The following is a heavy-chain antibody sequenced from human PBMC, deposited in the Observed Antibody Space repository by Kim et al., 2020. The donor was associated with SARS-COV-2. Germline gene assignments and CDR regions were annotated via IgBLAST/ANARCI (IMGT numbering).Heavy chain of an antibody. Sequence: GLEWVASITRGSSYIYYADSVKGRFTISRDNAKDSLFLQMNSLRAEDTAVYYCARVMGTIISYFYGMDVWGHGSSVTVSS. V-gene: IGHV3-21*06. CDR2: ITRGSSYI. CDR3: ARVMGTIISYFYGMDV. D-gene: IGHD2-2*01. J-gene: IGHJ6*02.